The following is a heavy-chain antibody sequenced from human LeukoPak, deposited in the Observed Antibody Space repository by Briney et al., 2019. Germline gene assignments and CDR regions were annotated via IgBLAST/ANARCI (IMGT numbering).Heavy chain of an antibody. J-gene: IGHJ4*02. D-gene: IGHD3-22*01. CDR1: GFTFSSYW. Sequence: GGSLRLSCAASGFTFSSYWMSWVRQAPGKGLEWVANIKQHGSEKYYVDSVKGRFTISRDNAKNSLYLQMNSLRAEDTAVYYCARSEYYYDSSGYGYWGQGTLVTVSS. V-gene: IGHV3-7*01. CDR2: IKQHGSEK. CDR3: ARSEYYYDSSGYGY.